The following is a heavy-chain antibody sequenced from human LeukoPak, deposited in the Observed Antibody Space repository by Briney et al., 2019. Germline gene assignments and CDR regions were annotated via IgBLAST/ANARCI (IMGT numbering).Heavy chain of an antibody. D-gene: IGHD6-19*01. V-gene: IGHV4-59*08. CDR3: ARWYSSGWAFDY. J-gene: IGHJ4*02. CDR2: IRSSGST. Sequence: SETLSLTCTVSGGTISSYYWNWIRQPPGKGLEWIGYIRSSGSTKYNPSLKSRVTISVDTSKNQFSLKLSSVTAADTAVYYCARWYSSGWAFDYWGQGTLVTVSS. CDR1: GGTISSYY.